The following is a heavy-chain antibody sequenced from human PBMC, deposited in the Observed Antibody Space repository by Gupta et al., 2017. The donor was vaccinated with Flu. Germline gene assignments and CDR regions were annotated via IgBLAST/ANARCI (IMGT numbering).Heavy chain of an antibody. CDR2: INAGNGNT. CDR1: GYPFTSYA. Sequence: QVQLVQSGAEVKKPGASVKVSCQASGYPFTSYAMHWVRQAPGQRLEWRGWINAGNGNTKDSQKLQGRVTMTRDTSASTAYMERSSRRSEDTAVYDCARDGSRSWYEEHLDYWGQGTLGTVAA. D-gene: IGHD6-13*01. CDR3: ARDGSRSWYEEHLDY. V-gene: IGHV1-3*01. J-gene: IGHJ4*02.